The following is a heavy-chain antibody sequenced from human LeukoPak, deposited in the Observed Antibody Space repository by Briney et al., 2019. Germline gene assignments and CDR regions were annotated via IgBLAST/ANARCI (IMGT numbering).Heavy chain of an antibody. V-gene: IGHV1-2*02. D-gene: IGHD5-12*01. Sequence: ASVKVSCKASGYTFTGYYMRWVRQAPGQGLEWMGWINPNSGGTNYAQKFQGRVTMTRDTSISTAYMELSRLRSDDTAVYYCARVLATQTYYYYMDVWGKGTTVTVSS. J-gene: IGHJ6*03. CDR3: ARVLATQTYYYYMDV. CDR2: INPNSGGT. CDR1: GYTFTGYY.